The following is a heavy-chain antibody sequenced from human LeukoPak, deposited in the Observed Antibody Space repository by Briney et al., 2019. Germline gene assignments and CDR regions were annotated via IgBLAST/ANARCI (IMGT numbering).Heavy chain of an antibody. Sequence: SETLSLTCTISGGSISNYYWTWIRQPPGKGLEWIGYIYYSGSTNYNPSLKSRVTISVDTSKNQFSLKLNSVTAADTAVYYCARDHVGTPGLIDSWGRGTLVTVSS. V-gene: IGHV4-59*12. J-gene: IGHJ4*02. CDR1: GGSISNYY. CDR3: ARDHVGTPGLIDS. D-gene: IGHD1-26*01. CDR2: IYYSGST.